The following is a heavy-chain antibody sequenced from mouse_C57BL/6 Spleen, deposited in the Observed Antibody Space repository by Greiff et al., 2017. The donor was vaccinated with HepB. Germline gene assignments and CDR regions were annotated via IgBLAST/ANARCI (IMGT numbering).Heavy chain of an antibody. V-gene: IGHV5-4*01. CDR1: GFTFSSYA. CDR2: ISDGGSYT. D-gene: IGHD2-1*01. J-gene: IGHJ2*01. CDR3: AREGYGNLDY. Sequence: EVQGVESGGGLVKPGGSLKLSCAASGFTFSSYAMSWVRQTPEKRLEWVATISDGGSYTYYPDNVKGRFTISRDNAKNNLYLQMSHLKSEDTAMYYCAREGYGNLDYWGQGTTLTVSS.